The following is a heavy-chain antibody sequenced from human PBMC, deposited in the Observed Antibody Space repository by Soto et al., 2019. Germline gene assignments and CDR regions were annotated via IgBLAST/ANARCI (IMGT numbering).Heavy chain of an antibody. D-gene: IGHD5-18*01. Sequence: ASVKVSCKASGYSLRSNYIHWVRQAPGQGLKWLGWINPNSSGTVYAQKFQGRVTMTRDTSTSTVYMELSSLRSEDTAVYYCARGTAMVHGMDVWGQGTTVTVSS. CDR2: INPNSSGT. V-gene: IGHV1-2*02. CDR1: GYSLRSNY. J-gene: IGHJ6*02. CDR3: ARGTAMVHGMDV.